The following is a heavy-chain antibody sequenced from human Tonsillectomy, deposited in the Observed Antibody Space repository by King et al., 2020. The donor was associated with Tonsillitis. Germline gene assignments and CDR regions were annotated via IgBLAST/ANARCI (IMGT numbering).Heavy chain of an antibody. D-gene: IGHD2-2*02. V-gene: IGHV3-9*01. CDR3: AKSADKRRGYISSFDP. CDR1: GFTFDDSA. J-gene: IGHJ5*02. CDR2: ISWNSVSI. Sequence: VQLVESGGGLVQPGRSLRLSCAASGFTFDDSAMHWVRQVPGKGLEWVAGISWNSVSIYYADSVKGRFTISRDNAKNSVYLQMNSLTTEDTALYFCAKSADKRRGYISSFDPWGQGTLVTVSS.